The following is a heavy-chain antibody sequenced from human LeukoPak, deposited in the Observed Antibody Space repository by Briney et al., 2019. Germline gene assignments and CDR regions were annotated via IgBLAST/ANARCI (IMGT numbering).Heavy chain of an antibody. V-gene: IGHV4-59*01. J-gene: IGHJ4*02. CDR3: AGLPGGYSSSWYSIHY. D-gene: IGHD6-13*01. Sequence: PSQTLSLTCTVSGGSISTYYWSWIRQPPGKGLEWIGYIYYSGSASYNPSLKSRVTISLDPSNNQFSLELSSVTPADTAIYYCAGLPGGYSSSWYSIHYWGQGTLVTVSS. CDR2: IYYSGSA. CDR1: GGSISTYY.